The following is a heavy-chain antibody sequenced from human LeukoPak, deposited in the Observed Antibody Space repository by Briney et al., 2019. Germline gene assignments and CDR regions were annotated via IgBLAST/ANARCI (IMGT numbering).Heavy chain of an antibody. Sequence: SETLSLTCTVSGGSISSSTYYWGWIRQPPGKGLEWIGSINYSASTFYNPPLKSRVTISVGTSKNQFSLKLTSVTAADTAVYFCARGQGPIAVAGIGYYYYGMDVWGQGTTVTVSS. CDR2: INYSAST. D-gene: IGHD6-19*01. J-gene: IGHJ6*02. CDR3: ARGQGPIAVAGIGYYYYGMDV. CDR1: GGSISSSTYY. V-gene: IGHV4-39*01.